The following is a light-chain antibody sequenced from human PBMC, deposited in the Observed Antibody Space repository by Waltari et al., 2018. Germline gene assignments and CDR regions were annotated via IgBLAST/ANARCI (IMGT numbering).Light chain of an antibody. CDR2: DAS. Sequence: EIVLTQSPATLSLSPGERATLSCRASQCVSSYLAWYQQKPGQAPRLLIYDASNRATGIPARFSGSGSGTDFTLTISSLEPEDFAVYYCQQRSNWPRALTFGGGTKVEIK. CDR3: QQRSNWPRALT. CDR1: QCVSSY. J-gene: IGKJ4*01. V-gene: IGKV3-11*01.